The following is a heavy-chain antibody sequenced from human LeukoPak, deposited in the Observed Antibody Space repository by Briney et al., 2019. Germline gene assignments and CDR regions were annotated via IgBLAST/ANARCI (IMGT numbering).Heavy chain of an antibody. D-gene: IGHD6-19*01. CDR1: GFTFSDYY. V-gene: IGHV3-11*01. CDR3: ARADSGWYFDY. Sequence: PGGSLRLSCAASGFTFSDYYMSWIRQAPGKGLEWVSYISSSDNTIYYADSVKGRFTISRDNTKNSLYLQMNSLRAEDTAVYYCARADSGWYFDYWGQGTLVTVSS. CDR2: ISSSDNTI. J-gene: IGHJ4*02.